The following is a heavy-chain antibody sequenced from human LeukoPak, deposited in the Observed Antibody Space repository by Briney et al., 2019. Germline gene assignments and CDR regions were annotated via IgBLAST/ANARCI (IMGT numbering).Heavy chain of an antibody. Sequence: GGSLRLSCVASGFTPSTYWMHWVRQAPGKGLVWVSRINSDGSATSYADSVMVRFTISRDSAKNTLYQQMNSLRPEDTAVYYCARGNKWSFDSWGQGALVTASS. J-gene: IGHJ4*02. CDR2: INSDGSAT. D-gene: IGHD2-15*01. CDR3: ARGNKWSFDS. CDR1: GFTPSTYW. V-gene: IGHV3-74*01.